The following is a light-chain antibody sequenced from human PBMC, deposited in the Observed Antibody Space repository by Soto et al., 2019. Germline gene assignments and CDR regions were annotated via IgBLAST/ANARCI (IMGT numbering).Light chain of an antibody. Sequence: EIVMTQSPATLSVSPGERVNLSCRASQSIRSNLAWYQQQPGQTPRLLIYGASTRATDIPARFSGSGSGTEFTLTVSSLQSEDFAVYYCQQYNSWPLTFSGGTKVEIK. CDR2: GAS. CDR1: QSIRSN. V-gene: IGKV3D-15*01. J-gene: IGKJ4*01. CDR3: QQYNSWPLT.